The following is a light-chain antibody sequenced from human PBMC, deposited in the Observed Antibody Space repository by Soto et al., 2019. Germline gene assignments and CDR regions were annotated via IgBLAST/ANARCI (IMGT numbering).Light chain of an antibody. CDR3: QQSYRTPYT. CDR1: QTFNKF. CDR2: AAS. Sequence: DIQMTQSPSSLSASVGDRVTITCRASQTFNKFLNWYQQKPGKAPKLLIYAASSLQGGVPSRFSGSGSGTDFTLTISSLPPEDFATYYCQQSYRTPYTFGQGTKLEIK. V-gene: IGKV1-39*01. J-gene: IGKJ2*01.